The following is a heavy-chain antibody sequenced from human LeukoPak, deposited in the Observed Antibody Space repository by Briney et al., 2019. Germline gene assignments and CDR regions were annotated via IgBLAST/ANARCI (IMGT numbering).Heavy chain of an antibody. Sequence: PGGSLRLSCAASGFTFSSYAMSWVRQAPGKGLEWVSAISGSGGSTYYADSVKGRFTISRDNSKNTLYLQMNSLRAEDTAVYYCARNMKYQLLSISGDAFDIWGQGTMVTVSS. J-gene: IGHJ3*02. CDR3: ARNMKYQLLSISGDAFDI. CDR2: ISGSGGST. CDR1: GFTFSSYA. D-gene: IGHD2-2*01. V-gene: IGHV3-23*01.